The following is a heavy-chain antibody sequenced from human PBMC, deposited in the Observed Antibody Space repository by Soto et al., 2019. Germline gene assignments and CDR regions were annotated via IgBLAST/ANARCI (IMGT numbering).Heavy chain of an antibody. D-gene: IGHD3-9*01. V-gene: IGHV1-3*01. CDR1: GYTFTSYA. J-gene: IGHJ4*02. CDR3: ARSRGYFDWLLMIDY. CDR2: INAGNGNT. Sequence: ASVKVSCKASGYTFTSYAMHWVRQAPGQRLEWMGWINAGNGNTKYSQKFQGRVTITRDTSASTAYMELSSLRSEDTAVYYCARSRGYFDWLLMIDYWGQGTLVTVSS.